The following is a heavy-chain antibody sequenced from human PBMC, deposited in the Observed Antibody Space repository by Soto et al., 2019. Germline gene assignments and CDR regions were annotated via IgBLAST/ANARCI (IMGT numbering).Heavy chain of an antibody. V-gene: IGHV3-48*04. CDR3: ARGRGYGYVY. CDR2: IFATGTTI. J-gene: IGHJ4*02. CDR1: GFTFSSYS. D-gene: IGHD5-18*01. Sequence: GGSLRLSCVASGFTFSSYSMVWVRQAPGKGLEWVSYIFATGTTIYYADSVKGRFTVSRDNAQNSLYLQMNSLRAEDTAVYYCARGRGYGYVYWGQGTLVTVSS.